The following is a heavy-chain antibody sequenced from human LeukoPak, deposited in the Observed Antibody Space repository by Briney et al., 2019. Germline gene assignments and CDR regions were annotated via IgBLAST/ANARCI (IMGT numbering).Heavy chain of an antibody. D-gene: IGHD6-19*01. V-gene: IGHV4-59*08. CDR1: GGSIGTYH. CDR2: IFDSGSP. Sequence: PSETLSLTCTVSGGSIGTYHWSWVRQPPGKGLERIGYIFDSGSPNYRPALKSRVTISLDTSKNHVSLRLQSATAADTGIYYCARHDDNGWYFFDIWGQGTLVTVSS. CDR3: ARHDDNGWYFFDI. J-gene: IGHJ4*02.